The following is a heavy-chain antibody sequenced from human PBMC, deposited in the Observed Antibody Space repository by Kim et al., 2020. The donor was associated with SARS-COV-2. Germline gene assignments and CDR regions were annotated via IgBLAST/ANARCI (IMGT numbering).Heavy chain of an antibody. D-gene: IGHD4-17*01. CDR1: GGSISSGGYY. J-gene: IGHJ6*02. Sequence: SETLSLTCTVSGGSISSGGYYWSWIRQHPGKGLEWIGYIYYSGSTYYNPSLKSRVTISVDTSKNQFSLKLSSVTAADTAVYYCARDAGDYDYYYGMDVWGQGTTVTVSS. CDR3: ARDAGDYDYYYGMDV. CDR2: IYYSGST. V-gene: IGHV4-31*03.